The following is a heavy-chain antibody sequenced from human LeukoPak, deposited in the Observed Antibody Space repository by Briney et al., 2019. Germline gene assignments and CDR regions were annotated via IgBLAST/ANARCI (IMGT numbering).Heavy chain of an antibody. V-gene: IGHV4-38-2*02. D-gene: IGHD3-10*01. J-gene: IGHJ4*02. CDR2: IYHSGST. CDR1: GYSISSGYY. CDR3: ARSELLWFGGVNSGFDY. Sequence: SETLSLTCTVSGYSISSGYYWGWIRQPPGKGLEWIGSIYHSGSTYYNPSLKSRVTISVDTSKNQFSLKLSSVTAADTAVYFCARSELLWFGGVNSGFDYWGQGTLVTVSS.